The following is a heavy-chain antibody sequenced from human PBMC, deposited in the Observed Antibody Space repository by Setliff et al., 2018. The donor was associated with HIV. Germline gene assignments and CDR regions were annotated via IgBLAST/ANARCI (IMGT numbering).Heavy chain of an antibody. J-gene: IGHJ4*02. CDR1: GGSISSYY. V-gene: IGHV4-39*01. CDR3: ARDTEMVKEGTDY. D-gene: IGHD5-18*01. Sequence: KPSETLSLTCAVSGGSISSYYWSWIRQPPGKGLEWIGSISYSGSTYYNPSLKSRITISVDTSKNQFSLKLTSVTAADTAVYYCARDTEMVKEGTDYWGQGTLVTVSS. CDR2: ISYSGST.